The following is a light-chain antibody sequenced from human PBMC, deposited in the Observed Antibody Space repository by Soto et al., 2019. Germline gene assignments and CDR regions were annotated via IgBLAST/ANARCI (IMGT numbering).Light chain of an antibody. CDR2: LAS. Sequence: EIVLTQSPGTLSLCPGERATLSCRASQTVRNNYLAWYQQKPGQAPRLLIYLASTRAPGIPARFSGSGSGTEFTLTISGLQSEDFAVYYCQQYNDWPPTTFGQGTRLEIK. CDR1: QTVRNN. J-gene: IGKJ5*01. V-gene: IGKV3-15*01. CDR3: QQYNDWPPTT.